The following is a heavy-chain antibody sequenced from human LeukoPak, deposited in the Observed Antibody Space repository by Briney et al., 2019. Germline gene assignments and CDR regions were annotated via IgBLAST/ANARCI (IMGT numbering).Heavy chain of an antibody. CDR1: GFTFSSYA. Sequence: PGGSLRLSCAASGFTFSSYAMSWVRQAPGKGLEWVSAISGSGGSTYYADSVKGRFTISRDNSKNTLYLQMNSLRAEDTAVYYCARELGGYCSGGSCYDYWGQGTLVTVSS. D-gene: IGHD2-15*01. CDR3: ARELGGYCSGGSCYDY. V-gene: IGHV3-23*01. CDR2: ISGSGGST. J-gene: IGHJ4*02.